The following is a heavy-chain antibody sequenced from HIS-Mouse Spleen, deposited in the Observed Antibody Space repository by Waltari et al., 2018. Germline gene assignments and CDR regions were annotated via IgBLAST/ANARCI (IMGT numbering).Heavy chain of an antibody. V-gene: IGHV4-39*07. J-gene: IGHJ2*01. Sequence: QLQLQESGPGLVKPSETLSLTCTVSGGSISSSSYYWGWIRQPPGKGLEWIGRIYYSVSTSSNPSLKSRVTISVDTSKNQFSLKLSSVTAADTAVYYCAREIPYSSSWYDWYFDLWGRGTLVTVSS. CDR2: IYYSVST. CDR3: AREIPYSSSWYDWYFDL. D-gene: IGHD6-13*01. CDR1: GGSISSSSYY.